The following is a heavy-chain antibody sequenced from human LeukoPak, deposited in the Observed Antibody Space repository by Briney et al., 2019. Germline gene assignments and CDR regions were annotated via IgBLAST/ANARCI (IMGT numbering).Heavy chain of an antibody. CDR3: ASLGTIDAFDI. CDR1: GFTFDDYA. D-gene: IGHD2-8*01. Sequence: GGSLRLSCAASGFTFDDYAMHWVRQAPGKGLEWVSSISSSSSYIYYADSVKGRFTISRDNAKNSLYLQMNSLRAEDTAVYYCASLGTIDAFDIWGQGTMVTVPS. J-gene: IGHJ3*02. CDR2: ISSSSSYI. V-gene: IGHV3-21*01.